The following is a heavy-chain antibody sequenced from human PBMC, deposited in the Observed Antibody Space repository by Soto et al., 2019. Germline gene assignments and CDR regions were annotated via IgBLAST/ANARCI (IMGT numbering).Heavy chain of an antibody. CDR3: ARAGNYRYFDS. CDR2: VANSGTT. Sequence: QVQLQESGPGLVKPSETLSLTCTASGDSVGSRTSSLSWIRQPPGKGLEWIGYVANSGTTNYNPSVKSRVTLSLDTSNIQFSRMLASVTAADKGVYYCARAGNYRYFDSWGQGVLVTVSS. CDR1: GDSVGSRTSS. V-gene: IGHV4-61*01. D-gene: IGHD1-7*01. J-gene: IGHJ4*02.